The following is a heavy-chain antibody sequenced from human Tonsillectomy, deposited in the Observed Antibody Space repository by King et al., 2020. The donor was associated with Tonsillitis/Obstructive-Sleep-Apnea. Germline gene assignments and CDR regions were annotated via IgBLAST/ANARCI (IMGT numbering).Heavy chain of an antibody. Sequence: VQLQQWGAGLLKPSETLSLTCAVYGGSFSGYYWSWIRQPPGKGLEWIGEINHSGSTNYNPSLKSRVTISVDTSKNQFSLKLSPVTAADTAVYYCARDGGYGSGSYLFDYWGQGTLVTVSS. J-gene: IGHJ4*02. D-gene: IGHD3-10*01. V-gene: IGHV4-34*01. CDR1: GGSFSGYY. CDR2: INHSGST. CDR3: ARDGGYGSGSYLFDY.